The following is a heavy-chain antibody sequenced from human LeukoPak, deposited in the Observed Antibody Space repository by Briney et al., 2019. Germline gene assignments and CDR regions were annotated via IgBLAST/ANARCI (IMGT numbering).Heavy chain of an antibody. CDR3: ARVSRIAAAGTEYYYYMDV. Sequence: GGSLRLSCAVSGFTLSSYSMNWVRQAPGKGLEWVSCISSSSSYIYYADSVKGRFTISRDNAKNSLYLQMNSLRAEDTGVYYCARVSRIAAAGTEYYYYMDVWGKGTTVTVSS. D-gene: IGHD6-13*01. J-gene: IGHJ6*03. CDR2: ISSSSSYI. CDR1: GFTLSSYS. V-gene: IGHV3-21*01.